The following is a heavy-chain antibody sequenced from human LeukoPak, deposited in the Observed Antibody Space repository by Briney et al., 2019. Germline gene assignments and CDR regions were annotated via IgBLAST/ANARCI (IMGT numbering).Heavy chain of an antibody. D-gene: IGHD1-26*01. CDR1: GDSIGSNH. V-gene: IGHV4-4*07. CDR3: AKSSGSYRP. J-gene: IGHJ5*02. CDR2: IYPSGS. Sequence: SETLSLTCTVSGDSIGSNHWSWIRQPAGKGLEWIGRIYPSGSNYNPSLKSRVTISVDKSKNQFSLKLISVTAADTAMYYCAKSSGSYRPWGQGTLVTVSS.